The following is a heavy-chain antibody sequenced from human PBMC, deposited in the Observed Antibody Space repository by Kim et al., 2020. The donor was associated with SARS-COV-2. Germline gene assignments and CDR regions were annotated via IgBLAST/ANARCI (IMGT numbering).Heavy chain of an antibody. J-gene: IGHJ4*02. D-gene: IGHD3-9*01. V-gene: IGHV4-39*01. CDR1: GGSISSSSYY. CDR3: ARHGYPDYDILTGYIWGYYFDY. CDR2: IYYSGST. Sequence: SETLSLTCTVSGGSISSSSYYWGWIRQPPGKGLEWIGSIYYSGSTYYNPSLKSRVTISVDTSKNQFSLKLSSVTAADTAVYYCARHGYPDYDILTGYIWGYYFDYWGQGTLVTVSS.